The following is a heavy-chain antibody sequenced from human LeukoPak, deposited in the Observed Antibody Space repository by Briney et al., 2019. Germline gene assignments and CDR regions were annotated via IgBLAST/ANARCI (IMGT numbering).Heavy chain of an antibody. CDR2: ISWNSGSI. J-gene: IGHJ3*02. D-gene: IGHD1-26*01. V-gene: IGHV3-9*01. CDR3: AKEEQGGAFDI. Sequence: PGRSLRLSCAASGFTFDDYAMHWVRQAPGKGLEWVSGISWNSGSIGYADSVKGRFTISRDNAKNSLYLQMNSLRAEDTVLYYCAKEEQGGAFDIWGQGTMVTVSS. CDR1: GFTFDDYA.